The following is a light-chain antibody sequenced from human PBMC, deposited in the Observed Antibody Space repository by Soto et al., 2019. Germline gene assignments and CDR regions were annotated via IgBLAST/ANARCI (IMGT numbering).Light chain of an antibody. CDR3: QQYNSYSPMYT. V-gene: IGKV1-5*01. J-gene: IGKJ2*01. CDR2: DAS. Sequence: DIQMTQSPSTLSASVGDRVTITCRASQSISSWLAWYQQKPGKAPKLLIYDASSLESGVPSRFSGSGSGTEFTLTISSLQSDDFATDYCQQYNSYSPMYTFCQGTKLEIK. CDR1: QSISSW.